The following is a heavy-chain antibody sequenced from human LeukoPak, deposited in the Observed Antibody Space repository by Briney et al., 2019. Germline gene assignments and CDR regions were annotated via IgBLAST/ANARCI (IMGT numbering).Heavy chain of an antibody. D-gene: IGHD6-13*01. J-gene: IGHJ4*02. CDR1: GYTLTELS. Sequence: ASVKVSCTVSGYTLTELSMHWVRQAPGKGLEWMGGFDPVDGETIYAQKFQGRVTMTQDTSTDTDYMELSSMRSEDTAVYYCAIPGGSSRDFDYWGQGTLVTVSS. CDR2: FDPVDGET. CDR3: AIPGGSSRDFDY. V-gene: IGHV1-24*01.